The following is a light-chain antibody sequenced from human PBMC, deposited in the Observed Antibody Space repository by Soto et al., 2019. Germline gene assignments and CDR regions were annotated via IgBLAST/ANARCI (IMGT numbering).Light chain of an antibody. J-gene: IGKJ1*01. Sequence: EIVLTQSPGTLSLSPGERATLSCRASQSVSSSYLAWYQQKPGQAPRLLIYGESSRATGIPDRFSGSGSGTDFTLTISRLEPEEFAVYYCQQYGSSLWTFGQGTKVDIK. CDR1: QSVSSSY. CDR3: QQYGSSLWT. V-gene: IGKV3-20*01. CDR2: GES.